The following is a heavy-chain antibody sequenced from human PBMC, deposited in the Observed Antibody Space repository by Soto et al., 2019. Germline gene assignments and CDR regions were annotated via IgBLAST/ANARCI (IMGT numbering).Heavy chain of an antibody. Sequence: PGGSLRLSCVGSGFTFSSFWICWIRQTPGKGLEWVTNMNQDGGEIAYADSVKGRFTVSRDNAKNAVYLQMNSLTVEDTAVYFCARDVSYQRIDHWGQGALVTVSS. V-gene: IGHV3-7*01. CDR2: MNQDGGEI. D-gene: IGHD3-16*02. CDR3: ARDVSYQRIDH. CDR1: GFTFSSFW. J-gene: IGHJ4*02.